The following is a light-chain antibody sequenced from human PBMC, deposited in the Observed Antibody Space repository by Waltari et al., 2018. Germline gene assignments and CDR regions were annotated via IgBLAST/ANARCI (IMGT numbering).Light chain of an antibody. CDR1: QSISDL. J-gene: IGKJ2*01. CDR3: QQYETFPFT. CDR2: KAT. V-gene: IGKV1-5*03. Sequence: DIQMTQSPSTMSASVGDTVTLTCRASQSISDLLAWYQHKPGKAPNLLIYKATSLESGVPSRFSGGASGTGFTLTISSLRPEDFATYYCQQYETFPFTFGQGTSLEIK.